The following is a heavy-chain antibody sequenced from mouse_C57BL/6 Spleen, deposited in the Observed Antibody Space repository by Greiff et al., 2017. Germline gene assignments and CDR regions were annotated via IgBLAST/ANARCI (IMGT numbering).Heavy chain of an antibody. J-gene: IGHJ1*03. CDR1: GYSITSDY. Sequence: EVQLQESGPGLAKPSQTLSLTCSVTGYSITSDYWNWIRKFPGNKLEYMGYISYSGSTYYNPSLKSRISITRDTSKNQYYLQLNSVTTEDTATYYCARYYYYGSSYDWYFDVWGTGTTDTVSS. CDR2: ISYSGST. CDR3: ARYYYYGSSYDWYFDV. D-gene: IGHD1-1*01. V-gene: IGHV3-8*01.